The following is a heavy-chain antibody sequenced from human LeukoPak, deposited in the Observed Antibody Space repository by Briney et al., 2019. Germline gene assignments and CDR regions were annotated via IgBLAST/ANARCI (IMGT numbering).Heavy chain of an antibody. D-gene: IGHD3-22*01. V-gene: IGHV3-30-3*01. J-gene: IGHJ4*02. CDR3: ARGNDIGGYYYPHFDY. Sequence: GGSLRLSCAASGFTFSSYAMHWVRQAPGKGLEWVAVISYDGSNKYYADSVKGRFTISRDNSKNTLYLQMNSLRAEDTAVYYCARGNDIGGYYYPHFDYWGQGTLVTVSS. CDR1: GFTFSSYA. CDR2: ISYDGSNK.